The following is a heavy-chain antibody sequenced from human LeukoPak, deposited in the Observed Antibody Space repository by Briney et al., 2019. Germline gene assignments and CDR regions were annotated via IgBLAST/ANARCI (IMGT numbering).Heavy chain of an antibody. CDR2: IYYSGST. V-gene: IGHV4-39*01. J-gene: IGHJ4*02. CDR3: ARSSSGWPSDYYFDY. D-gene: IGHD6-19*01. CDR1: GGSISSSSYY. Sequence: SETLSLTCTVSGGSISSSSYYWGWIRQPPGKGLEWIGSIYYSGSTYYNPSLKSRVTISVDTSKNQFSLKLSSVTAADTAVYYCARSSSGWPSDYYFDYWGQGTLVTDSS.